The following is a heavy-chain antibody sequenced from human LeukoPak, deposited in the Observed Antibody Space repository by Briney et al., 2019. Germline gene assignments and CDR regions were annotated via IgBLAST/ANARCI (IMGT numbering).Heavy chain of an antibody. CDR3: AKDRYYYDSSGYLDY. D-gene: IGHD3-22*01. V-gene: IGHV3-30*18. J-gene: IGHJ4*02. CDR2: ISYDGSNK. Sequence: GRSLRLSCAASGFTFSSYGMHWVRQAPGKGLEWVAVISYDGSNKYYADSVKGRFTISRDNSKNTLYLQMNSLRAEETAVYYCAKDRYYYDSSGYLDYWGQGTLVTVSS. CDR1: GFTFSSYG.